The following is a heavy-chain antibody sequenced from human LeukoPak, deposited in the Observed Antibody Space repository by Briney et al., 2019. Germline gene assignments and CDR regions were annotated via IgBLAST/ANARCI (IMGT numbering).Heavy chain of an antibody. CDR3: ARAPRSSSWYVT. CDR2: IYSGGST. CDR1: GFTVSSNY. Sequence: GGSLRLSCAASGFTVSSNYMSWVRQAPGKGLEWVSVIYSGGSTYYADSVKGRFTISRDNSKNTLYLQMNGLRAEDTAVYYCARAPRSSSWYVTWGQGTLVTVSS. V-gene: IGHV3-66*01. D-gene: IGHD6-13*01. J-gene: IGHJ5*02.